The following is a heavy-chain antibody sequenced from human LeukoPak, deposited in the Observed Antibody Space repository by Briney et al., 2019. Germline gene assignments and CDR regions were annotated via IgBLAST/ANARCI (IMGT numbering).Heavy chain of an antibody. Sequence: PSETLSLTCSVSGGSISTSYYYWGWIRQPPGKGLEWIGSIYYSGSTYYNPSLRGRVTISVDTSKNQFSLKLSSVTAADTAVYYCARVRPITFGELWVTYYYYYMDVWGKGTTVTVSS. CDR2: IYYSGST. D-gene: IGHD3-10*01. J-gene: IGHJ6*03. V-gene: IGHV4-39*07. CDR3: ARVRPITFGELWVTYYYYYMDV. CDR1: GGSISTSYYY.